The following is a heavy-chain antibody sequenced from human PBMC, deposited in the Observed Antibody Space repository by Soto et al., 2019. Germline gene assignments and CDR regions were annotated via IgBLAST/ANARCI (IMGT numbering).Heavy chain of an antibody. CDR1: GFSLSTSGVG. D-gene: IGHD6-6*01. Sequence: SGPTLVNPTQTLTLTCSFSGFSLSTSGVGVGWIRQSPGKALEWLALIYWSGDEHYRPSLKSRLTIIKDTSKNHVVLIMTDMDPVDTATYYRARRLATLPVFAFDIWGEGTMVTDSS. CDR3: ARRLATLPVFAFDI. V-gene: IGHV2-5*01. CDR2: IYWSGDE. J-gene: IGHJ3*02.